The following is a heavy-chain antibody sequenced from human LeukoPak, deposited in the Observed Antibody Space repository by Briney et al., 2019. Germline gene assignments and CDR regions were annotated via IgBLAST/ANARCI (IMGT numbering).Heavy chain of an antibody. CDR2: IYYSGST. Sequence: SETLSLTCTVSGGSISSSSYYWGWIRQPPGKGLEWIGSIYYSGSTYYNPSLKSRVTISVDTSENQFSLKLSSVTAADTAVYYCARDRRGQWLRMGYYFDYWGQGTLVIVSS. D-gene: IGHD6-19*01. J-gene: IGHJ4*02. CDR3: ARDRRGQWLRMGYYFDY. CDR1: GGSISSSSYY. V-gene: IGHV4-39*07.